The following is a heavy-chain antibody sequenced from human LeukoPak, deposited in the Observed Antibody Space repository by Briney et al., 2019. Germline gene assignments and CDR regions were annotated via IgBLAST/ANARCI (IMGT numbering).Heavy chain of an antibody. CDR3: AKGGCSSNTCYANS. CDR2: MSYDGSNK. V-gene: IGHV3-30*18. CDR1: GFTFSDYG. J-gene: IGHJ4*02. Sequence: GRSLRLSCAASGFTFSDYGMYWVRQAPGKGLDWVAFMSYDGSNKYYADSVKGRFTISRDNSKNTLYLQMNSLGVEDTAVYYCAKGGCSSNTCYANSWGQGTLVTVSS. D-gene: IGHD2-2*01.